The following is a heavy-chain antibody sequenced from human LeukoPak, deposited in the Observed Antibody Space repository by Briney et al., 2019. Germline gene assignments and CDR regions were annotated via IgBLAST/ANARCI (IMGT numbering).Heavy chain of an antibody. J-gene: IGHJ4*02. V-gene: IGHV3-23*01. CDR2: ISGSGGST. Sequence: GGSLTLSCAASGYTFSSYAMSWARQAPGKGLEWVSAISGSGGSTYYADSVKGRFTISRDNSKNTLYLQMNSLRAEDTAVYYCAKDRVEYSGYERYFDYWGQGTLVTVSS. CDR3: AKDRVEYSGYERYFDY. D-gene: IGHD5-12*01. CDR1: GYTFSSYA.